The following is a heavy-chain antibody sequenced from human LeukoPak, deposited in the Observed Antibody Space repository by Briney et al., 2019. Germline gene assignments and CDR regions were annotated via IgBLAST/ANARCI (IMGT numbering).Heavy chain of an antibody. J-gene: IGHJ6*03. D-gene: IGHD3-10*01. Sequence: GASVKVSCKASGYTFTSCATNWVRQAPGQGLEWMGWIYPNSGGTNYAQKFQGRVTVTRDTSISTAYMELSRLRSDDTAVYYCAREAYDSGSFRTDYYYMDVWGKGTTVTISS. CDR2: IYPNSGGT. CDR1: GYTFTSCA. CDR3: AREAYDSGSFRTDYYYMDV. V-gene: IGHV1-2*02.